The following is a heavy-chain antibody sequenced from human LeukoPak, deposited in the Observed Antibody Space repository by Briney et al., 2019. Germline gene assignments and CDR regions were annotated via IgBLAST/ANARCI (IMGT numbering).Heavy chain of an antibody. CDR2: IIPIFGTA. Sequence: ASVKVSCKASGGTFSSYAISWVRQAPGQGLEWMGGIIPIFGTANYAQKFQGRVTITADESTSTAYMELSSLRSEDTAVYYCASGSRELVYHAFGIWGQGTMVTVSS. CDR3: ASGSRELVYHAFGI. CDR1: GGTFSSYA. D-gene: IGHD3-9*01. V-gene: IGHV1-69*01. J-gene: IGHJ3*02.